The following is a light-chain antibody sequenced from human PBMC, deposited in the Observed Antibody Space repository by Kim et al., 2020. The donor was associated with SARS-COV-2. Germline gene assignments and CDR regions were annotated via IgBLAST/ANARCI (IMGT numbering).Light chain of an antibody. J-gene: IGLJ2*01. CDR2: GKN. CDR3: NPRGSNDNVL. Sequence: VAVTHTGTITCQGDSLRSYFATWYQQKQGQAPIVVIYGKNNRPTGIPGRFSGSSSGDTVSLTIPGTHAGDEADYYCNPRGSNDNVLFGGGTQLTF. CDR1: SLRSYF. V-gene: IGLV3-19*01.